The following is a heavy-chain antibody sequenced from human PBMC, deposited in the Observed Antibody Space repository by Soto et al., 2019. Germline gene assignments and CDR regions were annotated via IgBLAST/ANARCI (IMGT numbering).Heavy chain of an antibody. D-gene: IGHD3-3*01. J-gene: IGHJ4*02. V-gene: IGHV1-46*03. CDR3: ATGASATYYDFWSGYYPSTFDY. CDR2: INPSGGST. CDR1: GYTFTSYY. Sequence: ASVKVSCKASGYTFTSYYMHWVRQAPGQGLEWMGIINPSGGSTSYAQKFQGRVTMTRDTSTSTVYMELSSLRSEDTAVYYCATGASATYYDFWSGYYPSTFDYWGQGTLVTVSS.